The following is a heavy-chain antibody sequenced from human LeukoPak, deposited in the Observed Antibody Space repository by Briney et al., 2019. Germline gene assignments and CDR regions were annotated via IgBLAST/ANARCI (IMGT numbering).Heavy chain of an antibody. D-gene: IGHD3-10*01. CDR1: GFSFGDYA. V-gene: IGHV3-49*03. J-gene: IGHJ4*02. CDR3: AKDGPLYYYGSGTHHFDY. CDR2: IRSKAYGGTT. Sequence: GGSLRLSCTTSGFSFGDYAMSWFRQAPGKGLQWVGFIRSKAYGGTTEYAASVKGRFIISRDDSKSIAYLQMNSLKTEDTAVYYCAKDGPLYYYGSGTHHFDYWGQGTLVTVSS.